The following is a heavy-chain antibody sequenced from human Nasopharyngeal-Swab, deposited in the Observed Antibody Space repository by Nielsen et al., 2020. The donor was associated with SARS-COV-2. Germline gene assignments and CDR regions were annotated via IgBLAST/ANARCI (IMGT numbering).Heavy chain of an antibody. CDR2: ISYDGSTK. V-gene: IGHV3-30-3*01. CDR3: ARGIIAAAED. CDR1: GFTFTSYD. J-gene: IGHJ4*02. D-gene: IGHD6-13*01. Sequence: GGSLRLSCAASGFTFTSYDIHWVRQAPGKGLEWVAVISYDGSTKYYADSVKGRFTVSRDNSKNTLYLQMNSLRAEDTAVYYCARGIIAAAEDWGQGTLVTASS.